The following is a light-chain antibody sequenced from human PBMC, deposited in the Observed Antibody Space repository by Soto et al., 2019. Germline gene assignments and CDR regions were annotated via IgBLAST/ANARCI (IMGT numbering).Light chain of an antibody. CDR1: QTISTW. CDR3: QQYSSFSRT. J-gene: IGKJ1*01. CDR2: DAS. Sequence: DIQMTHSASTLSASVVDRFTISVRASQTISTWLAWYQQKPGKAPELLIYDASTLESGVPSRFSGSGSGTEFSLTISSLQPDDFATFYCQQYSSFSRTFGQGTKVDIK. V-gene: IGKV1-5*01.